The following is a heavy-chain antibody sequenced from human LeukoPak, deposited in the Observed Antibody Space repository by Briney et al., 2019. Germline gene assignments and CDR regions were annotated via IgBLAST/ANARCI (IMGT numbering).Heavy chain of an antibody. CDR1: GFTFSSYW. V-gene: IGHV3-48*02. J-gene: IGHJ6*02. CDR2: IRSSGSPI. CDR3: AREVVWVRGVIPPYGMDV. D-gene: IGHD3-10*01. Sequence: GGSLRLSCTASGFTFSSYWMTWVRQAPGKGLEWISYIRSSGSPIYYADSVRGRFTISKDNAKNSLYLQMNSLRDEDTAVYYCAREVVWVRGVIPPYGMDVWGQGTTVTVSS.